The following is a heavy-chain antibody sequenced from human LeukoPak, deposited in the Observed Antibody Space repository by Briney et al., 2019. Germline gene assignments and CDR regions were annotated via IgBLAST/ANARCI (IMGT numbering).Heavy chain of an antibody. V-gene: IGHV3-30-3*01. CDR2: ISYDGSNK. D-gene: IGHD6-13*01. CDR3: ARDYSSSWYLYYYYGMDV. CDR1: GFTFSSYA. Sequence: QPGRSLRISCAASGFTFSSYAMHWVRQAPGKGLEWVAVISYDGSNKYYADSVKGRFTISRDNSKNTLYLQMNSLRAEDTAVYYCARDYSSSWYLYYYYGMDVWGQGTTVTVSS. J-gene: IGHJ6*02.